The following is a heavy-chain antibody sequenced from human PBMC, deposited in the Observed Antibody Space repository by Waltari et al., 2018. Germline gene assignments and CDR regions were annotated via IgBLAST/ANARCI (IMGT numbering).Heavy chain of an antibody. Sequence: EVQLVESGGGLVQPGGSLNLSCAASGLAFRPSAMHWVRLSSGKGLEWVGRIRGKANSYATAYAASVTGRFTISRDDSKNTAYLQMNSLKTEDTAVYYCTRHETVGATNYYYYYMDVWGKGTTVTVSS. D-gene: IGHD1-26*01. CDR2: IRGKANSYAT. J-gene: IGHJ6*03. CDR1: GLAFRPSA. V-gene: IGHV3-73*02. CDR3: TRHETVGATNYYYYYMDV.